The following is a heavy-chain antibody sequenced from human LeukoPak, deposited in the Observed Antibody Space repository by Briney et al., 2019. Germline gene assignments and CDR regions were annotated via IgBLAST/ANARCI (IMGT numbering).Heavy chain of an antibody. CDR3: ARGGSRSYTSSTLDY. Sequence: SETLSLTCSVSGGSIAVYYWNWIRQSPGKGLEWIGSISYSGSTNYNPSLKSRVTISIDTSKNRFSLKVSSVIAADTAMYYCARGGSRSYTSSTLDYWGQGTLVTVSS. CDR1: GGSIAVYY. D-gene: IGHD6-6*01. CDR2: ISYSGST. V-gene: IGHV4-59*12. J-gene: IGHJ4*02.